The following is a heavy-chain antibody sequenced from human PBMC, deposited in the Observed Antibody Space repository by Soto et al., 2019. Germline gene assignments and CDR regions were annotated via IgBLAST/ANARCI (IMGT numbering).Heavy chain of an antibody. D-gene: IGHD3-9*01. J-gene: IGHJ3*02. CDR2: ISAYNGNT. CDR1: GYTFTSYG. V-gene: IGHV1-18*01. Sequence: ASVKVSCKASGYTFTSYGISWVRQAPGQGLEWMGWISAYNGNTNYAQKLQGRVTMTTDTSTSTAYMELRSLRSDDTAVYYCARVGKYFDWLSPGDALDIWGQGTMVTVSS. CDR3: ARVGKYFDWLSPGDALDI.